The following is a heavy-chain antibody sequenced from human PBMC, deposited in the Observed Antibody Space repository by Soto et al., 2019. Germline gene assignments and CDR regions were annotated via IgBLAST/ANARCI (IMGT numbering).Heavy chain of an antibody. CDR1: GCSISSSTYY. CDR3: ARETYGDYVGYFDP. Sequence: PSDTLSLTSSVSGCSISSSTYYWGWVRQPPGKGLEGIGSIYYSGTAHYTPSLKSRLTISVDTSKNQFSLKLSSVTAADTAVYYCARETYGDYVGYFDPWGQGTLVTVSS. J-gene: IGHJ5*02. D-gene: IGHD4-17*01. V-gene: IGHV4-39*07. CDR2: IYYSGTA.